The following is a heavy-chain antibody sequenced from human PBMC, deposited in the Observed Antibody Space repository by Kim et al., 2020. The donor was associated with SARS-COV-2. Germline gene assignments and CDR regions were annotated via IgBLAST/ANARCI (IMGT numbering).Heavy chain of an antibody. V-gene: IGHV3-21*01. Sequence: DSVTGRLTLSRDNAKNSLCVQMNSLRAEDTAVYYCARVWVAARRGNWFDPWGQGTLVTVSS. D-gene: IGHD6-6*01. CDR3: ARVWVAARRGNWFDP. J-gene: IGHJ5*02.